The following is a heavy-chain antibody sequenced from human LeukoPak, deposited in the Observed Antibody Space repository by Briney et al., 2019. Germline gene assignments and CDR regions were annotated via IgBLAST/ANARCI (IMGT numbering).Heavy chain of an antibody. CDR3: ARDKGWFDP. J-gene: IGHJ5*02. CDR2: IYYSGST. CDR1: GGSISSYY. V-gene: IGHV4-59*01. Sequence: SETLSLTCTVSGGSISSYYWSWIRQPPGKGLEWIGYIYYSGSTNYDPSLKSRITISVDTSKNQFSLKLSSVTAADTAVYYCARDKGWFDPWGQGTLVTVSS.